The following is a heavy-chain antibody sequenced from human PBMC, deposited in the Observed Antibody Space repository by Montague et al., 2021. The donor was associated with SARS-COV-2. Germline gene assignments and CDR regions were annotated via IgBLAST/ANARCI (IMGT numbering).Heavy chain of an antibody. J-gene: IGHJ5*02. CDR2: IYYSGTT. V-gene: IGHV4-39*01. Sequence: SETLSLTCTVSGGSISSSSYYWGWIRQPPGKGLEWIGSIYYSGTTYYNPSLKSRVTISVDTSKNQFSLRLSSVTATDTSVYYCARSTATFGESHNWFAPCRQGTLVIASS. CDR3: ARSTATFGESHNWFAP. CDR1: GGSISSSSYY. D-gene: IGHD3-10*01.